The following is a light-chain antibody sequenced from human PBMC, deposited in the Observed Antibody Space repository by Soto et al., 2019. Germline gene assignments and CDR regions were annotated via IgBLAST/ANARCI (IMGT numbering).Light chain of an antibody. Sequence: QSVLTQPRSVSGSPGQSVTISCTGTSSDVGGYNYVSWYQQHPGKAPKLMIYDVSKRPSGVPDRFSGSKSGNTASLTISGLQAEDEVDYSCCSYAGSYTFVFGTGTTAT. V-gene: IGLV2-11*01. CDR1: SSDVGGYNY. CDR2: DVS. CDR3: CSYAGSYTFV. J-gene: IGLJ1*01.